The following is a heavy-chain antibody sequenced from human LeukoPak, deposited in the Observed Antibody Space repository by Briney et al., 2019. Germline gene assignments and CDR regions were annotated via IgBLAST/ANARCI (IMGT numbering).Heavy chain of an antibody. CDR2: INTNTGNP. CDR3: TRAPLHYCGPVDY. CDR1: GYRFTDYA. D-gene: IGHD2-21*01. J-gene: IGHJ4*02. V-gene: IGHV7-4-1*02. Sequence: ASVKVSCKASGYRFTDYAMNWLRQAPGQGLEWMGLINTNTGNPTYAQGFKGRFVFSLDTSVSKAYLQINILKAEDTAIYYCTRAPLHYCGPVDYWGQGTQVTVSS.